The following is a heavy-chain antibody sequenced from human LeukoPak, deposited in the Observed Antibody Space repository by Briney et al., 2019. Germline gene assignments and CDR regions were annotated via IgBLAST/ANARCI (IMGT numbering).Heavy chain of an antibody. CDR3: ARRRPPGSSLENWFDP. V-gene: IGHV3-21*01. CDR2: ISSSSSYI. Sequence: GGSLRLSCAASGFTFSSYSMNWVRQAPGKGLEWVSSISSSSSYIYYADSVKGRFTISRDSAKNSLYLQMNSLRAEDTAVYYCARRRPPGSSLENWFDPWGQGTLVTVSS. CDR1: GFTFSSYS. D-gene: IGHD2-2*01. J-gene: IGHJ5*02.